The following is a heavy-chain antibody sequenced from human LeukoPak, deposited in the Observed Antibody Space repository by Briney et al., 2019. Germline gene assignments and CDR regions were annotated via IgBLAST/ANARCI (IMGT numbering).Heavy chain of an antibody. D-gene: IGHD2-2*01. J-gene: IGHJ5*02. CDR3: ARDPRDRDCSSTSCYECWFDP. CDR2: INHSGST. V-gene: IGHV4-34*01. CDR1: GGSFSGYY. Sequence: SETLSLTCAVYGGSFSGYYWGWIRQPPGKGLEWIGEINHSGSTNYNPSLKSRVTISVDTSKNQFSLKLSSVTAADTAVYYCARDPRDRDCSSTSCYECWFDPWGQGTLVTVSS.